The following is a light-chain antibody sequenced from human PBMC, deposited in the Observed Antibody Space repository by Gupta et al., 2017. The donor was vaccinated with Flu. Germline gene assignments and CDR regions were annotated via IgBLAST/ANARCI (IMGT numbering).Light chain of an antibody. CDR3: SSYTSSSTYVV. J-gene: IGLJ2*01. V-gene: IGLV2-14*01. CDR2: EVS. CDR1: SSDVGGYNY. Sequence: QSALTHPASVSVSPAQSITISCTGTSSDVGGYNYVSWYQQHPGKPPNLMIYEVSDRPSGVSNRFSGAKSGNTAALTISGLQAEDEADYYCSSYTSSSTYVVFGGGTKLTVL.